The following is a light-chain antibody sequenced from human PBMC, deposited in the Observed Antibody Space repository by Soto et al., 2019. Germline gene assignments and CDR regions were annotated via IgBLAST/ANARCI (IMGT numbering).Light chain of an antibody. CDR1: SSDVGTYDL. CDR2: EAT. Sequence: QSVLTQPASVSGSPGQSITISFTGSSSDVGTYDLVSWYQHHPGAAPKLMIYEATRRPSGISNRFSGSKSGNTASLTISGLQAEDEADYYCCSFAGSNSWVFGRGTQLTVL. CDR3: CSFAGSNSWV. V-gene: IGLV2-23*01. J-gene: IGLJ3*02.